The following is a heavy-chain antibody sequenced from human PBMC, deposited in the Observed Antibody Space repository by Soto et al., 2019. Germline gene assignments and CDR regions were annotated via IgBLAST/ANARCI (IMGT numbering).Heavy chain of an antibody. Sequence: PSETLSLTCTVSGGSISSSSYYWGWIRQPPGKGLEWIGSIYYSGSTYYNPSLKSRVTISVDTSKNQFSLKLSSVTAADTAVYYCVVAAQPYYFDYWGQGTLVTVSS. CDR1: GGSISSSSYY. CDR3: VVAAQPYYFDY. J-gene: IGHJ4*02. D-gene: IGHD2-15*01. CDR2: IYYSGST. V-gene: IGHV4-39*01.